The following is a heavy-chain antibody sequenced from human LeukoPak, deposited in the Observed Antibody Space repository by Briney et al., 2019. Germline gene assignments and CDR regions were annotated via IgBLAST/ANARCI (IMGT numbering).Heavy chain of an antibody. J-gene: IGHJ4*02. V-gene: IGHV4-34*01. Sequence: SETLSLTCAVYGGSFSGYYWSWIRQPPGKGLEWIGEINHSGSTNYNPSLKSRVTISVDTSKNQFSLKLSSVPAADTAVYYCARGRRRFKTAAAYNDYWGQGTLVTVSS. CDR3: ARGRRRFKTAAAYNDY. CDR1: GGSFSGYY. CDR2: INHSGST. D-gene: IGHD6-13*01.